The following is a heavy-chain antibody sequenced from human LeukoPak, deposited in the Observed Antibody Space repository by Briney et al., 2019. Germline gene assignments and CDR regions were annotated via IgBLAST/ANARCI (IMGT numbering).Heavy chain of an antibody. Sequence: SETLSLTCTVSGGSISSGGYYWSWIRQHPGKGLEWIGYIYYSGSTYYNPSLKSRVTISVDTSKNQFSLKLTSVTAADTAVYYCARAADYSYRLHFDYWGQGTLVTVSS. J-gene: IGHJ4*02. V-gene: IGHV4-31*03. CDR1: GGSISSGGYY. CDR3: ARAADYSYRLHFDY. CDR2: IYYSGST. D-gene: IGHD2-15*01.